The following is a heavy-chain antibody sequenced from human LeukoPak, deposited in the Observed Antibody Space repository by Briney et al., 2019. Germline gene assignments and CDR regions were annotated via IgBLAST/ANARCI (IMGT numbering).Heavy chain of an antibody. J-gene: IGHJ4*02. CDR3: TTGDY. CDR2: IRSKTDGGTT. V-gene: IGHV3-15*01. Sequence: PGGSLRLSCAASGFTFSNAWMSWGRPARGKGLGWVGRIRSKTDGGTTDYVAPVKGRFIISRDDSENTLYLQMNSLQTEDTAVYYCTTGDYWGQGTLVTVSS. CDR1: GFTFSNAW.